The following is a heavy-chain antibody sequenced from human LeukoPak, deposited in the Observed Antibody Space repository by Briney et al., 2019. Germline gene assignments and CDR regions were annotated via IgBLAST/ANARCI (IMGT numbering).Heavy chain of an antibody. J-gene: IGHJ4*02. CDR2: ISYDGSNK. V-gene: IGHV3-30*03. Sequence: GGSLRLSCAASGFTFSSYGMHWVRQAPGKGLEWVAVISYDGSNKYYADSAKGRFTISRDNSKNTLYLQMNSLRAEDTAVYYCARDSGSFYFDYWGQGTLVTVSS. CDR3: ARDSGSFYFDY. D-gene: IGHD1-26*01. CDR1: GFTFSSYG.